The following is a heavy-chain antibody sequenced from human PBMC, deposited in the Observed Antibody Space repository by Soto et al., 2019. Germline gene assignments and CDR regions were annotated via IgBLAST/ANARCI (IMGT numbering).Heavy chain of an antibody. Sequence: GGSLRLSCAASGFALSDYDMHWVRQVKGKGLQWVSSIDAGGERHYSSGERYYVGSAEGRFTVSRESARNSFHLQIDNLRVEDTAVYYCAREQSGDGLRGFDVWGRGTVVTVSS. V-gene: IGHV3-13*01. CDR1: GFALSDYD. J-gene: IGHJ3*01. CDR2: IDAGGERHYSSGER. D-gene: IGHD7-27*01. CDR3: AREQSGDGLRGFDV.